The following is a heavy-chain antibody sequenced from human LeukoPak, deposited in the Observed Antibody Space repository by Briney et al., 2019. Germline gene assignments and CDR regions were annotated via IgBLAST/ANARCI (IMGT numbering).Heavy chain of an antibody. D-gene: IGHD3-10*01. Sequence: SETLFLTCAVYGGSFSGYYWSWIRQPPGKGLEWIGEINHSGSTNYNPSLKSRVTISVDTSKNQFSLKLSSVTAADTAVYYCARSVHHPKYYYGSGSYLGTRRYYFDYWGQGTLVTVSS. CDR1: GGSFSGYY. V-gene: IGHV4-34*01. CDR2: INHSGST. J-gene: IGHJ4*02. CDR3: ARSVHHPKYYYGSGSYLGTRRYYFDY.